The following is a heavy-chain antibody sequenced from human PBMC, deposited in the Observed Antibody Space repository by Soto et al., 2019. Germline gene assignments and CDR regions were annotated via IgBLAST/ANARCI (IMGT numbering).Heavy chain of an antibody. J-gene: IGHJ4*02. CDR3: ARAGYYYDSSGYWAPVDY. CDR1: GFSLRDYG. D-gene: IGHD3-22*01. CDR2: VSDDGSEQ. V-gene: IGHV3-30*17. Sequence: GGSLRLSCAASGFSLRDYGMHWVRQAPGKGLEYVAAVSDDGSEQYYADSVRGRFTISRDNSKNTVYLQLDSLTTGDTAVYYCARAGYYYDSSGYWAPVDYWGQGTLVT.